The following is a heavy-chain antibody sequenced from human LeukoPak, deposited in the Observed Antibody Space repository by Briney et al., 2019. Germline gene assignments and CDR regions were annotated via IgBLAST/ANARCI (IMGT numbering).Heavy chain of an antibody. CDR1: GGTFSSYA. D-gene: IGHD3/OR15-3a*01. J-gene: IGHJ4*02. Sequence: ASVKVSCKASGGTFSSYAISWVRQAPGQGLEWMGRIIPILGIANYARKFQGRVTITADKSTSTAYMELSSLRSEDTAVYYCARAGLGPFDYWGQGTLVTVSS. CDR3: ARAGLGPFDY. V-gene: IGHV1-69*04. CDR2: IIPILGIA.